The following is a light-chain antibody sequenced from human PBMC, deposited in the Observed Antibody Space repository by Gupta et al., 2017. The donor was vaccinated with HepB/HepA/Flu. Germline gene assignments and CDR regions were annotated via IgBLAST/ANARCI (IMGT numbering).Light chain of an antibody. Sequence: DIVMTQSPDSLAVSLGERATINCKSSQSVLYSSNNKNYLAWHQQKPGQPPKLLIYWASTRESGVPDRFSGSGSGTDFTLTISSLQAEDVAVYYCQQYYSTPRVFGHGTKVDIK. CDR2: WAS. J-gene: IGKJ3*01. V-gene: IGKV4-1*01. CDR3: QQYYSTPRV. CDR1: QSVLYSSNNKNY.